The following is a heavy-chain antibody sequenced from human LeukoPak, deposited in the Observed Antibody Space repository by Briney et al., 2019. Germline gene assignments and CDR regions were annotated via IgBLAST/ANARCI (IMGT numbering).Heavy chain of an antibody. CDR2: ISSSGSTI. CDR3: ANLDWLLDY. J-gene: IGHJ4*02. CDR1: GFTFSSYE. V-gene: IGHV3-48*03. D-gene: IGHD3-9*01. Sequence: GGSLRLSCAASGFTFSSYEMNWVRQAPGKGLEWVSYISSSGSTIYYADSVKGRFTISRDNAKNSLYLQTNSLRAEDTAVYYCANLDWLLDYWGQGTLVTVSS.